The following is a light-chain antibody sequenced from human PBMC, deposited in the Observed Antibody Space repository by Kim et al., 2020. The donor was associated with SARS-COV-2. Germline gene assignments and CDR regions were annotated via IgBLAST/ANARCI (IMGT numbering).Light chain of an antibody. CDR2: DAS. CDR1: QSVSNY. V-gene: IGKV3-11*01. CDR3: QHRGNWPPLT. Sequence: SPGERATLTCRASQSVSNYLAWYQQKPGQAPRLLIYDASKRAAGIPARVSGRGAGTDFTLTISSLEPEESAVYYCQHRGNWPPLTFGGGTKVDIK. J-gene: IGKJ4*01.